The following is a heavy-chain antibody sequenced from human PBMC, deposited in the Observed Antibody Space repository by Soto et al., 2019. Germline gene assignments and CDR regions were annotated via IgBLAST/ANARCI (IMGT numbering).Heavy chain of an antibody. CDR3: ARLSLNKADCTNGVCYVPTDDAFDI. CDR2: IYYSGST. J-gene: IGHJ3*02. D-gene: IGHD2-8*01. CDR1: GGSISSYY. Sequence: PSETLSLTCTVSGGSISSYYWSWIRQPPGKGLEWIGYIYYSGSTNYNPSLKSRVTISVDTSKNQFSLKLSSVTAADTAVYYCARLSLNKADCTNGVCYVPTDDAFDIWGQGTMVTVS. V-gene: IGHV4-59*08.